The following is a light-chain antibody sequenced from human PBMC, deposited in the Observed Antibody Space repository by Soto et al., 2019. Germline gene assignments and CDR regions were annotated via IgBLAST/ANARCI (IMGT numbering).Light chain of an antibody. CDR3: QQYDNLPPH. CDR2: DAS. V-gene: IGKV1-33*01. CDR1: QDISNY. Sequence: DIQMTQSPSSLSASVGDRVTITCQASQDISNYLNWYQQKPGKAPKLLIYDASNLETGVPSRFSGSGSGTDFTFTISSLPPEDIATYYCQQYDNLPPHFGQGTRLEIK. J-gene: IGKJ5*01.